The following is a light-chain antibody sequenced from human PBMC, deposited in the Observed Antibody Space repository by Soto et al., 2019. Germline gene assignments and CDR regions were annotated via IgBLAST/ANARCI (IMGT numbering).Light chain of an antibody. CDR1: QSISNW. J-gene: IGKJ2*01. CDR2: DAS. V-gene: IGKV1-5*01. Sequence: DIRMTQSPSTLSASVGDRVTITCRASQSISNWLAWYQQKPGKAPKLLIYDASSLESGVPSRFSGSGSGTEFTLTLSSLQPDDIATYYCQQYNTYLYTFGQGTKLEIK. CDR3: QQYNTYLYT.